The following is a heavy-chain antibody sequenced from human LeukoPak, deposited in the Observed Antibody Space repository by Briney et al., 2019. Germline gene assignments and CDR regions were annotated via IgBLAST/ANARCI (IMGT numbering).Heavy chain of an antibody. J-gene: IGHJ2*01. Sequence: QSGGSLRLSCAASGFTFSSYAMSWVRQAPGKGLEWVSGISWNSGSIGYADSVKGRFTISRDNAKNSLYLQMNSLRAEDTALYYCAKGPYYDSTSGYFDLWGRGTLVTVSS. CDR3: AKGPYYDSTSGYFDL. CDR2: ISWNSGSI. D-gene: IGHD3-22*01. CDR1: GFTFSSYA. V-gene: IGHV3-9*01.